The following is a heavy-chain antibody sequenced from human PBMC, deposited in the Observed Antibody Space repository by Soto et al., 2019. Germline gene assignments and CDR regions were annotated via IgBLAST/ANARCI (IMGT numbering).Heavy chain of an antibody. V-gene: IGHV3-21*01. J-gene: IGHJ6*02. CDR1: GFIFSSYR. D-gene: IGHD2-15*01. CDR3: VSKQVIGYYYGLDV. CDR2: ISTNSRYI. Sequence: EVKLVESGGGLVKPGGSLRLSCAASGFIFSSYRMNWVRQAPGKGLEWISSISTNSRYIYYADSVEGRFTVSRDNSNNSLYLQMDILRAEDMAVYYCVSKQVIGYYYGLDVWGQGTTVTVSS.